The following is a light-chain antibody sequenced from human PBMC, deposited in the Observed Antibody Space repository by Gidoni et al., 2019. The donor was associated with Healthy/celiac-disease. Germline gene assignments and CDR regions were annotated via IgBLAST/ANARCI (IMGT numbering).Light chain of an antibody. J-gene: IGKJ2*01. CDR1: QSVSSN. CDR2: GAS. Sequence: EIVMTQSPATLSVSPGERATLSCRASQSVSSNLAWYQQNPGQAPRLLIYGASTRATGIPARFSGSGSGTEFTLTISSLQSEDFAVYSCQQYNNWPPAFGQGTKLEIK. CDR3: QQYNNWPPA. V-gene: IGKV3-15*01.